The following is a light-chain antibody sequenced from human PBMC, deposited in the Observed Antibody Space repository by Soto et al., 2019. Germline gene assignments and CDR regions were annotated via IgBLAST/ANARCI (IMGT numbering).Light chain of an antibody. CDR1: QSISNN. CDR3: QQTYSSST. CDR2: AAS. J-gene: IGKJ3*01. Sequence: DIQMTQSPSSLSASVGDRVTITCRASQSISNNLNWYHQKPGKPPKLLIFAASTLQSGVPSRFSGGGSGTDFTLTTNSPQPEDFATYYVQQTYSSSTFGPVTKVDIK. V-gene: IGKV1-39*01.